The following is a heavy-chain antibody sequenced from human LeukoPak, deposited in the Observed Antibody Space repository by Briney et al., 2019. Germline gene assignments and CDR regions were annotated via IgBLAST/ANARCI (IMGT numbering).Heavy chain of an antibody. CDR2: IYYSGST. V-gene: IGHV4-31*03. CDR3: ARDFGARWAEGVGLVY. CDR1: GGSISSGGYY. J-gene: IGHJ4*02. Sequence: PTETLSLTCTVSGGSISSGGYYWSWIRQHPGKGLEWIGYIYYSGSTYYNPSLKRRVTISVDTSKNQFSLKLSSVTAADTAVYYRARDFGARWAEGVGLVYWGQGTLVTVSS. D-gene: IGHD3-16*01.